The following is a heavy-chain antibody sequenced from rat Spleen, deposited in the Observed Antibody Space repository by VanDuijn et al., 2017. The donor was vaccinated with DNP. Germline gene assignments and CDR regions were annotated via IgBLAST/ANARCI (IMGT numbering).Heavy chain of an antibody. D-gene: IGHD4-1*01. J-gene: IGHJ2*01. Sequence: EVQLVESGGGLVQPGRSLKLSCAASGFTFSDYYMAWVRQAPTKGLEWVAYISYDGGSTYYGDSVKGRFTISRDNAKSTLYLQMNSLRSEDMATYYGARLTGPLDYWGQGVMVTVSS. CDR3: ARLTGPLDY. CDR1: GFTFSDYY. CDR2: ISYDGGST. V-gene: IGHV5-22*01.